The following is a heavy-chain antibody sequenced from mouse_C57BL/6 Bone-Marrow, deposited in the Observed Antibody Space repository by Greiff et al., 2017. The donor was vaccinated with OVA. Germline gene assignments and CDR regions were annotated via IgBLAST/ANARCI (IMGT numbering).Heavy chain of an antibody. CDR2: IYPGGGYT. J-gene: IGHJ3*01. CDR1: GYTFTNYW. Sequence: VKLMESGAELVRPGTSVKMSCKASGYTFTNYWIGWAKQRPGHGLEWIGDIYPGGGYTNYNEKFKGKATLTADKSSSTAYMQFSSLTSEDSAIYYCARGRSGFPFAYWGQGTLVTVSA. D-gene: IGHD3-2*02. V-gene: IGHV1-63*01. CDR3: ARGRSGFPFAY.